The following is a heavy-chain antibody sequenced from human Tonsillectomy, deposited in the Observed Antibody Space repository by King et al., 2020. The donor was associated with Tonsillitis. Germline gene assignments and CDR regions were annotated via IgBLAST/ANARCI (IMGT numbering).Heavy chain of an antibody. V-gene: IGHV4-34*01. CDR2: INHSGST. CDR3: ARGARYFDWLSHYWYFDI. D-gene: IGHD3-9*01. CDR1: GGSFSGYY. J-gene: IGHJ2*01. Sequence: VQLQQWGAGLLKPSETLSLTCAVYGGSFSGYYWSWIRQPPGKGLEWIGEINHSGSTNYNPSLKSRVTISVDTSKNQFSLRLSSVTAADTAVYYCARGARYFDWLSHYWYFDIWGRGTLVTVSS.